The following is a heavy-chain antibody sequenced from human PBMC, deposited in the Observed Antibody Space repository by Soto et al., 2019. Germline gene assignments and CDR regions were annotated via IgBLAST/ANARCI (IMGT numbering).Heavy chain of an antibody. Sequence: PGGSLRLSCAASGFTFSSYGMHWVRQAPGKXLEWVAVIWYDGSNKYYADSVKGRFTISRDNSKNTLYLQMNSLRAEDTAVYYCARGHSSGWWDYYYYYGMDVWGQGTTVTVSS. CDR2: IWYDGSNK. CDR3: ARGHSSGWWDYYYYYGMDV. D-gene: IGHD6-19*01. V-gene: IGHV3-33*01. J-gene: IGHJ6*02. CDR1: GFTFSSYG.